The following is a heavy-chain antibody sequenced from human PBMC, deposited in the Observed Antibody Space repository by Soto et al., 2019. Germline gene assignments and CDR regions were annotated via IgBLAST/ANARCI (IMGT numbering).Heavy chain of an antibody. CDR3: ARGGHVVVVTAALDY. V-gene: IGHV1-46*01. CDR1: GDTFTDYY. D-gene: IGHD2-21*02. CDR2: VNPSGGHT. J-gene: IGHJ4*02. Sequence: QVQLMQSGAEVKKPGASVKVSCKASGDTFTDYYMHWVRQAPGQGFKWMGTVNPSGGHTTYAQHILGRVTMTRDPSTSTHYVELSSLTSDDTAVYYCARGGHVVVVTAALDYWGQGTLVTVSS.